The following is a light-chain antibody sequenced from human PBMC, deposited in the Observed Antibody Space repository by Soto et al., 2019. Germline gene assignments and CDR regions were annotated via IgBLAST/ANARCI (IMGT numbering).Light chain of an antibody. CDR3: QQYTSYSP. CDR2: KAS. J-gene: IGKJ4*02. CDR1: QSINNL. Sequence: DIQMTQSPSTLSASVGDRVTITCRASQSINNLLAWYQQKPGKAPKLLIYKASNLESGVPSRFSGNGSGTEFTLTISLLQPDDFATYYCQQYTSYSPFGGGTKVEIK. V-gene: IGKV1-5*03.